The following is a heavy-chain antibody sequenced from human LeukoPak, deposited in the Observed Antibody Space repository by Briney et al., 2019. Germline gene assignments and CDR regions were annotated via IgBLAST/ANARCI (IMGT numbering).Heavy chain of an antibody. J-gene: IGHJ4*02. V-gene: IGHV4-30-4*01. CDR1: GGSISSGDYY. Sequence: SETLSLTCTVSGGSISSGDYYWSWIRQPPGKGLEWIGYIYYSGSTYYNPSLKSRVTISVDTSKNHFSLKLSSVTAADSAVYYCARALLGPFYFDYWGQGTLVTVSS. CDR2: IYYSGST. CDR3: ARALLGPFYFDY.